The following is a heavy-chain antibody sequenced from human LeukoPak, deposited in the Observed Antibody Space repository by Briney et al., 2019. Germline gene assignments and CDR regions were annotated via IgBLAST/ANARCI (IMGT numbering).Heavy chain of an antibody. J-gene: IGHJ5*02. CDR1: GGSFSGYY. V-gene: IGHV4-34*01. CDR3: ARHYGP. D-gene: IGHD3-16*01. CDR2: INHSGST. Sequence: SETLSLTCAVYGGSFSGYYWNWIRQPPGKGLEWIGEINHSGSTNYNPSLKGRVTISVDTSKNQFSLKLNSVTAADTAVYYCARHYGPWGQGTLVTVSS.